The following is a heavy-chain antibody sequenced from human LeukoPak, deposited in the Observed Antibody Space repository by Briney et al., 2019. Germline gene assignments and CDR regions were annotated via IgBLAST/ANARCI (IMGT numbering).Heavy chain of an antibody. J-gene: IGHJ4*02. CDR2: IRSDGSNK. Sequence: GGSLRLSCAAWGFTLSSSGMLWVRQAPGKGREWVIYIRSDGSNKYYAASVKGRVTVSRDDSKNTLYLQMNSLRAEDTAVYYCAKDRDWAFDYWGQGALVTVSS. CDR1: GFTLSSSG. CDR3: AKDRDWAFDY. V-gene: IGHV3-30*02. D-gene: IGHD2-21*02.